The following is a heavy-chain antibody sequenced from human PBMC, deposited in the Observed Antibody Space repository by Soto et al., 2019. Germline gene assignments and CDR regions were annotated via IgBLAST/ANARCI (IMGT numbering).Heavy chain of an antibody. CDR2: ISYDGSNK. V-gene: IGHV3-30-3*01. Sequence: GGSLRLSCAASGFTFSSYSMHWVRQAPGKGLEWVAVISYDGSNKYYADSVKGRFTISRDNSKNTLYLQMNSLRAEDTAVYYCARDPLWGTAMVLWYFDLWGRGTLVTVS. D-gene: IGHD5-18*01. CDR3: ARDPLWGTAMVLWYFDL. J-gene: IGHJ2*01. CDR1: GFTFSSYS.